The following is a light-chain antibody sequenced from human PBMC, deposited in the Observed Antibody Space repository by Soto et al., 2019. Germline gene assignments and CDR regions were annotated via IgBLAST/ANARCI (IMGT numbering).Light chain of an antibody. V-gene: IGLV2-14*01. J-gene: IGLJ3*02. CDR2: EVT. CDR1: SNDIGAYDY. Sequence: QSVLTQPTSVSGSPGQSITISCTGNSNDIGAYDYVSWYQQHPGDAPKLIIYEVTNRPSGVSNRFSGSKSANTASLTISGLQAEDEADYYCSSYRTSTSWVFGGGTKLTVL. CDR3: SSYRTSTSWV.